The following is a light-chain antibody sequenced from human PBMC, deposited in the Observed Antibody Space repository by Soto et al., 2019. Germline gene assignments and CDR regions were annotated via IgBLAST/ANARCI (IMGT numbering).Light chain of an antibody. CDR1: SGTIARNY. J-gene: IGLJ2*01. V-gene: IGLV6-57*02. CDR2: EDN. CDR3: QSYDSTTRGVV. Sequence: NFMLTQPHSVSESPGKTVTISCTGSSGTIARNYVQWYQQRPGSGPTTVIYEDNQRPSGVPDRFSGSIDSSSNSASLTISGLKTEDEADYYCQSYDSTTRGVVFGGGTKLTVL.